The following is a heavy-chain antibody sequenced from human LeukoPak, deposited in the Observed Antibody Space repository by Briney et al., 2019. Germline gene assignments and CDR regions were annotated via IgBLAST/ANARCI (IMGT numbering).Heavy chain of an antibody. V-gene: IGHV3-7*01. J-gene: IGHJ3*02. D-gene: IGHD2/OR15-2a*01. CDR3: ARDIYGPGAFDI. CDR1: GFTFSSYW. CDR2: IKQDGSEK. Sequence: PGGSLRLSCAASGFTFSSYWTSWVRQAPGKGLEWVANIKQDGSEKYYVDSVKGRFTISRDNAKNSLYLRMNSLRAEDTAVYYCARDIYGPGAFDIWGQGTMVTVSS.